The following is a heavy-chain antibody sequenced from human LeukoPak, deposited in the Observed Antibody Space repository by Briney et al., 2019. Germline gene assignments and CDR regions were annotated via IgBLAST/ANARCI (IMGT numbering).Heavy chain of an antibody. V-gene: IGHV4-39*07. D-gene: IGHD3-10*01. Sequence: KPSETLSLTCTVSGGSISSSSYYWGWIRQPPGKGLEWIGSIYYSGSTYYNPSLKSRVTMSVDTSKNQFSLKLSSVTAADTAVYYCARDLIVPVGLTGSGSYSTDYWGQGTLVSVSS. J-gene: IGHJ4*02. CDR3: ARDLIVPVGLTGSGSYSTDY. CDR2: IYYSGST. CDR1: GGSISSSSYY.